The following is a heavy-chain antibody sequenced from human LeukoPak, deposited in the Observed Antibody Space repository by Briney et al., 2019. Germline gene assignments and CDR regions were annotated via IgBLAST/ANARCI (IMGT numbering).Heavy chain of an antibody. J-gene: IGHJ4*02. V-gene: IGHV1-46*01. CDR2: INPSGGST. CDR1: GYTFTSYY. CDR3: ARTEYSSHFDY. Sequence: GASVKVSCKASGYTFTSYYMHWVRQAPGQGLEWMGVINPSGGSTNYAQKFQGRVTMTRDMSTSTVYMELSSLRSEDTAVYYCARTEYSSHFDYWGQGTLVTVSS. D-gene: IGHD6-6*01.